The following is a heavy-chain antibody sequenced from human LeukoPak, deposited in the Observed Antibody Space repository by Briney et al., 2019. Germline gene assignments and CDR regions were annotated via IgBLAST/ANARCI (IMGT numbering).Heavy chain of an antibody. Sequence: PGGSLRLSCAASGFTFSSYWMSWVRQAPGKGLEWVANIKQDGSEKYYVDSVKGRFTISRDNAKNSLYLQMNSLRAEDTAVYYCASSNWGNWFDPWGQGTLVTVSS. CDR2: IKQDGSEK. J-gene: IGHJ5*02. CDR1: GFTFSSYW. V-gene: IGHV3-7*01. CDR3: ASSNWGNWFDP. D-gene: IGHD7-27*01.